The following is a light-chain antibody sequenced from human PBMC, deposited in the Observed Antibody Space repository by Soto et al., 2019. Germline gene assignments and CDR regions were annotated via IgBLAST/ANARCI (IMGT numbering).Light chain of an antibody. CDR2: EAS. CDR3: QQDYNLPP. J-gene: IGKJ1*01. V-gene: IGKV3-11*01. Sequence: EVVLTQSAATMSLYPWEGATLSCRASQSVSTYLAWYQQKPGQAPRLLIFEASKRATGIPARFSGSGSGTDFTLTISSLQPEDFAVYYCQQDYNLPPFGQGTKVDIK. CDR1: QSVSTY.